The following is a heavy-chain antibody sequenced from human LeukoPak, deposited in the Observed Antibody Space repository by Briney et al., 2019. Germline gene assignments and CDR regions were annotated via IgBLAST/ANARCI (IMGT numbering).Heavy chain of an antibody. V-gene: IGHV3-48*02. CDR1: GFTFSSYS. CDR2: VSSSSSTI. Sequence: GGSLRLSCAASGFTFSSYSMNWVRQAPGKGLEWVSYVSSSSSTIYYADSVKGRFTISRDNAKNSLYLQMNSLRDEDTAVYYCASSSQQLVPDAFDIWGQGTMVTVSS. D-gene: IGHD6-13*01. CDR3: ASSSQQLVPDAFDI. J-gene: IGHJ3*02.